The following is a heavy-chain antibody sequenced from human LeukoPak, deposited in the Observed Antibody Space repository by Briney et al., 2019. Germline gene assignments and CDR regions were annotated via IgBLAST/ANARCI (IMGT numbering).Heavy chain of an antibody. D-gene: IGHD3-22*01. CDR3: ARFDYDSSGIDY. V-gene: IGHV3-53*01. CDR2: IYSGGST. Sequence: GGSLRLSCAASGFTVSSNYMSWVRQAPGEGLEWVSVIYSGGSTYYADSVKGRFTISRDNSKNTLYLQMNSLRAEDSAVYYCARFDYDSSGIDYWGQGTLVTASS. J-gene: IGHJ4*02. CDR1: GFTVSSNY.